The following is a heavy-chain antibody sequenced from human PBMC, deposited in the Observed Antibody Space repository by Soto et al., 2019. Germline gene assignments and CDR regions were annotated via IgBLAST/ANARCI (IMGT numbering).Heavy chain of an antibody. D-gene: IGHD2-15*01. CDR1: GGSVSSGSYY. J-gene: IGHJ3*02. V-gene: IGHV4-61*01. CDR3: ARGGVILSRGGAFDI. CDR2: IYYSGST. Sequence: QVQLQESGPGLVKPSETLSLTCTVSGGSVSSGSYYWSWIRQPPGKGLEWIGYIYYSGSTNYNPSLKSRVTISVDTSKNQFSLKLSSVTAADTAVYYCARGGVILSRGGAFDIWGQGTMVTVSS.